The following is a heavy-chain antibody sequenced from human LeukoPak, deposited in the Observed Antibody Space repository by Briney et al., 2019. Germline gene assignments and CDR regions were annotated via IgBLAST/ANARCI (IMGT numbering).Heavy chain of an antibody. CDR1: GGTFSSYA. CDR3: ARAWLDAESGADYYYYYMDV. D-gene: IGHD1-14*01. V-gene: IGHV1-69*05. J-gene: IGHJ6*03. Sequence: TSVKVSFKASGGTFSSYAISWVRQAPGQGLEWMGGIIPIFGTANYAQKFQRRVTITTDESTSTAYMELSSLRSEDTAVYYCARAWLDAESGADYYYYYMDVWGKGTTVTVSS. CDR2: IIPIFGTA.